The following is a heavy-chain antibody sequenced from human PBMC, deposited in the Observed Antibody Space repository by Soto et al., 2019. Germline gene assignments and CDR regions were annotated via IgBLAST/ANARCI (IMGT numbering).Heavy chain of an antibody. D-gene: IGHD3-9*01. CDR2: FVPVFGSA. CDR3: VREDDTTGSYSWFDP. V-gene: IGHV1-69*01. CDR1: GAAFNTIT. Sequence: QVQLVQSGAEVKKPGSSVRVSCKASGAAFNTITINWVRQAPGQGLEWMGGFVPVFGSATYAQKFQGRVAITADASTSTFYMELSRLNSEDTALYYCVREDDTTGSYSWFDPWGKGTLVTVSS. J-gene: IGHJ5*02.